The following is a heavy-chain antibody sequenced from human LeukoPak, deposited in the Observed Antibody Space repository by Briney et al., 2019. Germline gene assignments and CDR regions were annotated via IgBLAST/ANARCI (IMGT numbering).Heavy chain of an antibody. V-gene: IGHV3-30*18. CDR2: ISYDGSNK. CDR1: GFSVSTYA. CDR3: AKDRAVGRFLEWLLD. J-gene: IGHJ4*02. D-gene: IGHD3-3*01. Sequence: GGSLRLSCAASGFSVSTYAMTWVRQAPGKGLEWVAVISYDGSNKYYADSVKGRFTISRDNSKNTLYLQMNSLRAEDTAVYYCAKDRAVGRFLEWLLDWGQGTLVTVSS.